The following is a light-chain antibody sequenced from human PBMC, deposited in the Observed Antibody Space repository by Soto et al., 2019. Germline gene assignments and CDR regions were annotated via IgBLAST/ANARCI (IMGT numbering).Light chain of an antibody. CDR2: AAS. V-gene: IGKV1-39*01. Sequence: DIQMTQSPSSLSASVGDRVTITCRASQTISSSLNWYQQKPGKAPDLLIYAASNLQSGVPSRFSGCWSGSDFTRTIISLQPEDFATYYCPQSDSSHQMYTFGQGTRLEIK. CDR3: PQSDSSHQMYT. J-gene: IGKJ2*01. CDR1: QTISSS.